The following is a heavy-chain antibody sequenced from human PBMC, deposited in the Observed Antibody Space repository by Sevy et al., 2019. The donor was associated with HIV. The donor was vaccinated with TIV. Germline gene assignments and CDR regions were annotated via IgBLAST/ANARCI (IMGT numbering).Heavy chain of an antibody. V-gene: IGHV3-23*01. CDR1: GIAFSTYA. CDR3: AKDFSDVCDYDTHAAVDY. CDR2: ISASGYST. D-gene: IGHD3-22*01. J-gene: IGHJ4*02. Sequence: GGSLRLSCAASGIAFSTYAMFWVRQAPGKGLEWVSSISASGYSTYYADSVKGRFTLSRDNSKNTLDLQMNSLRADDTAVHYCAKDFSDVCDYDTHAAVDYWGQGTLVTVSS.